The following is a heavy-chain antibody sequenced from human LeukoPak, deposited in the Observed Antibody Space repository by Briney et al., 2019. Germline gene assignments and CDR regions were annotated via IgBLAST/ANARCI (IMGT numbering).Heavy chain of an antibody. V-gene: IGHV1-3*01. CDR2: INAGNGNT. Sequence: GASVKVSCKASGYTFTSYAMHWVRQAPGQRLEWMGWINAGNGNTKYSQKFQGRVTITRDTSASTAYMELSSLRSEDTAVYYCATARQAVAGTFDIWGQGTMVTVSS. CDR3: ATARQAVAGTFDI. CDR1: GYTFTSYA. J-gene: IGHJ3*02. D-gene: IGHD6-19*01.